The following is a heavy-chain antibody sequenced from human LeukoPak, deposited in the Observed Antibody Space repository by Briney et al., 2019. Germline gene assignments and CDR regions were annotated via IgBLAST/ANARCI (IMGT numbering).Heavy chain of an antibody. V-gene: IGHV4-4*02. D-gene: IGHD5-18*01. Sequence: PSETLSLTCAVSGGSISSSNWWSWVRQPPGKGLEWIGEIYHSGSTNYNPSLKSRVTISVDKSKNQFSLKLSSVTAADTAVYYCGIIQLWPYYFDYWGRGTLVTVSS. CDR2: IYHSGST. CDR1: GGSISSSNW. J-gene: IGHJ4*02. CDR3: GIIQLWPYYFDY.